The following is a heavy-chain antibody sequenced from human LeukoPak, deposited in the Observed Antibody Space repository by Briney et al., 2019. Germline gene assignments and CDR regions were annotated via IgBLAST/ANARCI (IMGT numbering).Heavy chain of an antibody. CDR2: IFYSGTT. CDR1: GGSITTSSYY. V-gene: IGHV4-39*07. Sequence: SETLSLTCTVSGGSITTSSYYWGWIRQPPGKGLEWIGNIFYSGTTYYSPSLKTRVTISLDTSRNQFSLKLNSVTAADTAVYYCARDLITYYYDSSGYYRYFDYWGQGTLVTVSS. CDR3: ARDLITYYYDSSGYYRYFDY. J-gene: IGHJ4*02. D-gene: IGHD3-22*01.